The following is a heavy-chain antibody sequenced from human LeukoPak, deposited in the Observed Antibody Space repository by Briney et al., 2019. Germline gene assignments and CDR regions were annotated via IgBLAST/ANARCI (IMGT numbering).Heavy chain of an antibody. CDR2: INHSGST. J-gene: IGHJ5*02. V-gene: IGHV4-34*01. CDR3: ARAPNLGYCSGGSCYSGNWFDP. Sequence: SETLSLTCAVYGGSFSGYYWSWIRQPPGKGLGWIGEINHSGSTNYNPSLKSRVTISVDTSKNQFSLKLSSVTAADTAVYYCARAPNLGYCSGGSCYSGNWFDPWGQGTLVTVSS. CDR1: GGSFSGYY. D-gene: IGHD2-15*01.